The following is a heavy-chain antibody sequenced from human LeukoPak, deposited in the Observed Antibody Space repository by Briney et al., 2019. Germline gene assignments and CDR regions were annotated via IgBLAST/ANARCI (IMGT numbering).Heavy chain of an antibody. CDR3: ALGPWGSYPQD. D-gene: IGHD3-16*02. CDR2: ISGDGGST. CDR1: GFTFDDYA. J-gene: IGHJ4*02. V-gene: IGHV3-43*02. Sequence: GGSLRLSCAASGFTFDDYAMHWVRQAPGKGLEWVSLISGDGGSTYYADSVKGRFTISRDNSKNSLYLQMNSLRTEDTALYYCALGPWGSYPQDRGQGTLVTVSS.